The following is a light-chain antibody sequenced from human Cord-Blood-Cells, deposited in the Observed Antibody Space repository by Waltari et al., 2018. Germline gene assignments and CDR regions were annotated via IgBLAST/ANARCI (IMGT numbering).Light chain of an antibody. CDR3: CSYAGSSTWV. CDR2: EGS. V-gene: IGLV2-23*01. Sequence: QSALTQPASVSGSPGQSITISCTGTSSDVGRYNLVSWYQQHPGKAPRLLIYEGSTRPSGVSNLFSGSKSGNTSCLTISGLQAEDEADYYCCSYAGSSTWVFGGGTKLTVL. J-gene: IGLJ3*02. CDR1: SSDVGRYNL.